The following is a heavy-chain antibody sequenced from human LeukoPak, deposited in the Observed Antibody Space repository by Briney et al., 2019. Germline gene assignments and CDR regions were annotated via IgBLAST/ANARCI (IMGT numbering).Heavy chain of an antibody. CDR1: GYTFTSYD. V-gene: IGHV1-18*01. D-gene: IGHD2-15*01. J-gene: IGHJ6*03. CDR3: ARAGYCSGGSCYPYYYYYYMDV. CDR2: ISGHNDDT. Sequence: GASVKVSCKASGYTFTSYDINWVRQAPGQGLEWMGWISGHNDDTNYAQRLQGRVTMTTDTSTSTAYMELRSLRSDDTAVYYCARAGYCSGGSCYPYYYYYYMDVWGKGTTVTVSS.